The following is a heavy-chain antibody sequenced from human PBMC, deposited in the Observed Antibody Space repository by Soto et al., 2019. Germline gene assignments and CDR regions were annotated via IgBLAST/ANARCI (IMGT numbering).Heavy chain of an antibody. J-gene: IGHJ5*02. D-gene: IGHD2-21*01. CDR3: ARVFGSIHL. Sequence: QVQLVQSGAEVKKPGASVKVSCRASGYTFTTSDINWVRQATGQGLEWMGWMNPNSGNTGYAQKFQGRLTMTKDTSITTAYMELSSLTSEDTAVYYCARVFGSIHLWGQGTLVTVSS. CDR1: GYTFTTSD. CDR2: MNPNSGNT. V-gene: IGHV1-8*01.